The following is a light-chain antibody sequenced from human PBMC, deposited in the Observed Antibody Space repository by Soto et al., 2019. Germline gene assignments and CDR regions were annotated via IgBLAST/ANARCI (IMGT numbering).Light chain of an antibody. V-gene: IGKV3-11*01. CDR1: HTISNS. CDR2: DAS. CDR3: QNRNNWPPGAT. Sequence: EIVLTQSPATLSLSPGERATLSCRASHTISNSLAGYQQRPGQAPRLLIYDASNRATGIPARFSGSGSGTDFTLTISGLEPEDFAVYDCQNRNNWPPGATFGGGTKVEIK. J-gene: IGKJ4*01.